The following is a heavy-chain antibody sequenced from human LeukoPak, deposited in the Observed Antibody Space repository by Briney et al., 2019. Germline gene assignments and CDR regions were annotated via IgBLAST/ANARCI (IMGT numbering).Heavy chain of an antibody. V-gene: IGHV4-59*01. CDR2: IYYSGST. CDR1: GGSISSYY. Sequence: SETLSLTCTVSGGSISSYYWSWIRQPPGKGLEWIGYIYYSGSTNYNPSLKSRVTISVDTSKNQFSLKLSSVTAADTAVYYCARDAYYDFWSGVIFPRPYGMDVWGQGTTVTVSS. D-gene: IGHD3-3*01. CDR3: ARDAYYDFWSGVIFPRPYGMDV. J-gene: IGHJ6*02.